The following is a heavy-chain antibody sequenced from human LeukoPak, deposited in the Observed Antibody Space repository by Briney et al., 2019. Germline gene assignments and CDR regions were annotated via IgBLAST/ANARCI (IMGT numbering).Heavy chain of an antibody. D-gene: IGHD3-22*01. CDR3: AEVLHDSSGYYLDAFDI. CDR1: GFTFSSYA. J-gene: IGHJ3*02. CDR2: ISGSVGST. Sequence: GGSLRLSCAASGFTFSSYAMSWDRQAPRKWLEWVSAISGSVGSTYYADSGKGRFTISRDNSKNTLYLQMNSLRAEDTAVYFCAEVLHDSSGYYLDAFDIWGQGTMVTVSS. V-gene: IGHV3-23*01.